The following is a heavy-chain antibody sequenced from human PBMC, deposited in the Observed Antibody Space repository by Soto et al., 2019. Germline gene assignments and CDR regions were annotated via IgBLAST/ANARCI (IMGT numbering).Heavy chain of an antibody. V-gene: IGHV3-21*01. CDR2: ISSSSSYI. J-gene: IGHJ4*02. CDR1: GFTFSSYS. D-gene: IGHD3-10*01. Sequence: PGGSLRLSCAASGFTFSSYSMNWVRQAPGKGLEWVSSISSSSSYIYYADSVKGRFTISRDNAKNSLYLQMNSLRAEDTAVYYCARDLTMVRGVIIRKYYFDNWGQGTLVTVSS. CDR3: ARDLTMVRGVIIRKYYFDN.